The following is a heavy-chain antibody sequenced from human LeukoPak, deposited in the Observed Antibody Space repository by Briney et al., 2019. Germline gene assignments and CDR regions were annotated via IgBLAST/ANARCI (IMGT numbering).Heavy chain of an antibody. J-gene: IGHJ4*02. V-gene: IGHV3-23*01. D-gene: IGHD3-9*01. CDR3: ARNKLYFDWLLYHDFDY. CDR2: ISGSGGST. CDR1: GFTFSSYA. Sequence: GGSLRLSCAASGFTFSSYAMSWVRQAPGKGLEWVSAISGSGGSTYYADSVKGRFTISRDNSKNTLYLQMNSLRAEDTAVYYCARNKLYFDWLLYHDFDYWGQGTLVTVSS.